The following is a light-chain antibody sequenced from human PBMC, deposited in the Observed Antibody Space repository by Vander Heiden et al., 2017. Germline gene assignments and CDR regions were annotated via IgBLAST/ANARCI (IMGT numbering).Light chain of an antibody. V-gene: IGLV1-47*01. Sequence: QSVLPQPPSASGTPGQRVTISCSGSSSNIGSNYGYWYQQLPGTAPKLLIDRNNQRPSGVPDRFSGSKSGTSASLASSGLRSEDEADYYCAAWDDSLSGVVFGGGTKLTVL. J-gene: IGLJ2*01. CDR1: SSNIGSNY. CDR3: AAWDDSLSGVV. CDR2: RNN.